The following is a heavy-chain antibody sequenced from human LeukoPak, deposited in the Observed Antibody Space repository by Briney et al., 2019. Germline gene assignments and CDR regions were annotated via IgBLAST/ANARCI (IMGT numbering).Heavy chain of an antibody. Sequence: GGSLRLSCVASGFTFNIYAMNWVRQAPGKGLEWVSSLSADGASRFYADSVKGRFTISRDNSKNTLYLQVNSLRVEDTAVYYCARIVTTCSDYWGQGTLVTVS. CDR1: GFTFNIYA. V-gene: IGHV3-23*01. J-gene: IGHJ4*02. CDR3: ARIVTTCSDY. CDR2: LSADGASR. D-gene: IGHD1-14*01.